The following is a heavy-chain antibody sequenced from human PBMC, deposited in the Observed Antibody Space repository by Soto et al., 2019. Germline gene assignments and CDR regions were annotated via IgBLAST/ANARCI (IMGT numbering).Heavy chain of an antibody. J-gene: IGHJ4*02. Sequence: GSLRRSGAPSGFTFSNYCMSWVLQAPGQGLEWVASIKQDGSVKHYVDSVKGRFTISRDNAEKSLHLQMNSLRAEDTAVYYCAKLRGDYTVFDYWGQGARVTVSS. CDR2: IKQDGSVK. CDR1: GFTFSNYC. V-gene: IGHV3-7*03. CDR3: AKLRGDYTVFDY. D-gene: IGHD4-17*01.